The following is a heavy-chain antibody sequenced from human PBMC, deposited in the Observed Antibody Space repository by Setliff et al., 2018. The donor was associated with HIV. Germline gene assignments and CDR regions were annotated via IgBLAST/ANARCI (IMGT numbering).Heavy chain of an antibody. CDR3: ARVPPLKAFGGVISLYYFDY. Sequence: PGGSLRLSCAASGFPFSTYPMHWVRQAPGKGPEYVSTINNDGAHTFYADSVKGRFTISRHNSKNTLYLQMNSLRAEDTAVYYCARVPPLKAFGGVISLYYFDYWGQGTLVTVSS. CDR1: GFPFSTYP. V-gene: IGHV3-64*02. D-gene: IGHD3-16*02. J-gene: IGHJ4*02. CDR2: INNDGAHT.